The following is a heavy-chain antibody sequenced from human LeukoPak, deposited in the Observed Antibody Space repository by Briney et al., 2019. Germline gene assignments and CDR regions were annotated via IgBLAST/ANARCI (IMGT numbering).Heavy chain of an antibody. CDR2: IIPIFGTA. D-gene: IGHD6-6*01. Sequence: SVKVSCKASGGTFSSYAISWVRQAPGQGLEWMGGIIPIFGTANYAQKFQGRVTITTDESTSTAYMELSSLRSEDTAVYYCARPGASSSSRAFDIWGQGTMVTVSS. CDR1: GGTFSSYA. V-gene: IGHV1-69*05. CDR3: ARPGASSSSRAFDI. J-gene: IGHJ3*02.